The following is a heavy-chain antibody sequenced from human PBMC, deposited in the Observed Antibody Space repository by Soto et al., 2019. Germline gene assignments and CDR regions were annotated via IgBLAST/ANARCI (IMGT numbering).Heavy chain of an antibody. V-gene: IGHV3-9*01. CDR3: AKDDHCSGGGCYGGFDS. D-gene: IGHD2-15*01. CDR2: ISWNNHVV. Sequence: VELVESGGGLIQPGRSLRLACAASGFTFDEFSMHWVRQVPGKGPEWVSGISWNNHVVGYGGSVKGRFTISRDNAKNSLFLQMNGLRSEDTALYYCAKDDHCSGGGCYGGFDSWGQGVLVTVSP. CDR1: GFTFDEFS. J-gene: IGHJ4*02.